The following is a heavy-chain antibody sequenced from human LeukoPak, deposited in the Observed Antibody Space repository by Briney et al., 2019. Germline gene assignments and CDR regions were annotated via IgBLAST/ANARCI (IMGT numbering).Heavy chain of an antibody. J-gene: IGHJ5*02. CDR3: ARGGNPLYCSGGSCCGGVYNWFDP. Sequence: GASVKVSCKASGGTFSSYAISWVRQAPGQGLEWMGRIIPILGIANYAQKFQGRVTITADKSTSTAYMELSSLRSEDTAVYYCARGGNPLYCSGGSCCGGVYNWFDPWGQGTLVTVSS. D-gene: IGHD2-15*01. CDR1: GGTFSSYA. V-gene: IGHV1-69*04. CDR2: IIPILGIA.